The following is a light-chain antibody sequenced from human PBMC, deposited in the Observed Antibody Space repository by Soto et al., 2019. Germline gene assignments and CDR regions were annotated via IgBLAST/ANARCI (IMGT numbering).Light chain of an antibody. J-gene: IGLJ3*02. CDR2: EVI. CDR3: SSYTSSSTLWV. CDR1: SSDVGRYNY. Sequence: QSALTQPASVSGSPGQSITISCTGTSSDVGRYNYVSWYQQHPGKAPKLIIYEVIYRPSGVSNRFSGSKSGNTASLTISGLQAEDEADYYCSSYTSSSTLWVFGGGTKVTVL. V-gene: IGLV2-14*01.